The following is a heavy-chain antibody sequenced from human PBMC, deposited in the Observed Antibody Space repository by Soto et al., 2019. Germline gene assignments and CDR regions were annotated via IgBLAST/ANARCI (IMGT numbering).Heavy chain of an antibody. Sequence: EVQLLESGGGLVQPGGSLRLSCAASGLPFSSHAMSWVRQAPGKGLEWVSSISISGGNTYYADYVRGRITISRDNSKNTLYLHMNSLTAEDTAIYYCANEIRPNDYWGQGTLVTVSS. D-gene: IGHD4-17*01. CDR1: GLPFSSHA. V-gene: IGHV3-23*01. J-gene: IGHJ4*02. CDR3: ANEIRPNDY. CDR2: ISISGGNT.